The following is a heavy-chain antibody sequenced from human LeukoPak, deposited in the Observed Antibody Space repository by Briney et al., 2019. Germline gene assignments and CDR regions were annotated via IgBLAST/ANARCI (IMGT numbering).Heavy chain of an antibody. D-gene: IGHD1-26*01. J-gene: IGHJ4*02. CDR1: GGSISSGGYY. V-gene: IGHV4-31*03. CDR3: ARSRGYRWELRNDFDY. Sequence: PSQTLSLTCTVSGGSISSGGYYWSWIRQHPGKGLEWIGYIYYSGSTYYNPSLKSRVTISVDTSKNQFSLKLSSVTAADTAVYYCARSRGYRWELRNDFDYWGQGTLVTVSS. CDR2: IYYSGST.